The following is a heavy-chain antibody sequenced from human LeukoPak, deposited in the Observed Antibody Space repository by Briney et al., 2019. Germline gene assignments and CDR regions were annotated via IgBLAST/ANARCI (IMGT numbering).Heavy chain of an antibody. CDR1: GYTFTSYD. J-gene: IGHJ4*02. CDR3: ARDMDSGPDFFDY. Sequence: WASVKVSCKASGYTFTSYDINWVRQATGQGLEWMGWMNPNSGNTGYAHKFQGRVTMTRDTSISTAYMELSRLRSDDTAVYYCARDMDSGPDFFDYWGLGTLVTVSS. D-gene: IGHD1-26*01. CDR2: MNPNSGNT. V-gene: IGHV1-8*02.